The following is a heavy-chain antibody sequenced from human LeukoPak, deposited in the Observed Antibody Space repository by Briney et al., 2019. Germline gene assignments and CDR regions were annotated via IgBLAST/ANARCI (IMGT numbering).Heavy chain of an antibody. CDR2: ISYDGSNK. CDR3: ARGSGIVVVTATDDAFDI. V-gene: IGHV3-30-3*01. J-gene: IGHJ3*02. Sequence: RPGGSLRLSCAASGFTFSSYAMHWVRQAPGKGLEWVAVISYDGSNKYYADSVKGRFTISRDNSKSTLYLQMNSLRAEDTAVYYCARGSGIVVVTATDDAFDIWGQGTMVTVSS. CDR1: GFTFSSYA. D-gene: IGHD2-21*02.